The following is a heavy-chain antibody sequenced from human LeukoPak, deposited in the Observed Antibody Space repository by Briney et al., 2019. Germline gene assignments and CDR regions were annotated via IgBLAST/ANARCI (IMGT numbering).Heavy chain of an antibody. CDR2: FYYSGST. CDR1: GGSIGSYY. D-gene: IGHD1-26*01. CDR3: ARGPSIREGPYYFDY. Sequence: SETLSLTCTVSGGSIGSYYWSWIRQPPGKGLEWIGYFYYSGSTNYNPSLKSRVTISLDTSKNQFSLKLSSVTAADTAVYYCARGPSIREGPYYFDYWGQGTLVTVSS. J-gene: IGHJ4*02. V-gene: IGHV4-59*01.